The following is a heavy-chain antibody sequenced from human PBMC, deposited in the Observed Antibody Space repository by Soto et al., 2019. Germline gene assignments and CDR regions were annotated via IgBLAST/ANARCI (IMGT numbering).Heavy chain of an antibody. CDR1: GFTFSTTG. V-gene: IGHV3-30*18. D-gene: IGHD6-19*01. CDR3: AKDLYGAGWYNYFDP. Sequence: QVHLVESGGGVVQPGRSLRLSCAASGFTFSTTGMHWVRQAPGKGLEWVAMISHDGGVKHDTDSVKGRFTISRDTSNNTVYLQMNSLRPEDTAMYHCAKDLYGAGWYNYFDPWGQATLVTVSS. J-gene: IGHJ5*02. CDR2: ISHDGGVK.